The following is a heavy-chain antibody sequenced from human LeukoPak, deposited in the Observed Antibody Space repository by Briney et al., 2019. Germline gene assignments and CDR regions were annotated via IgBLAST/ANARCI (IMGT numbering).Heavy chain of an antibody. J-gene: IGHJ6*04. CDR3: AGVETKGRPRTTYYYYYGMDV. Sequence: PSGTLSLTCAVSGGSISSSNWWSWVRQPPGKGLEWIGEIYHSGSTNYNPSLKSRVTISVDKSKNQFSLKLSSVTAADTAVYYCAGVETKGRPRTTYYYYYGMDVWGKGTTVTVSS. CDR2: IYHSGST. CDR1: GGSISSSNW. D-gene: IGHD1-1*01. V-gene: IGHV4-4*02.